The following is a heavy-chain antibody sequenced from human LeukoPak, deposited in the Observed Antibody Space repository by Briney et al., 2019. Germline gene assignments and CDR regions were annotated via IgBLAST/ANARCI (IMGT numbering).Heavy chain of an antibody. D-gene: IGHD2-15*01. V-gene: IGHV4-39*01. CDR1: GGSISSSSYY. CDR3: ASLVREGYCTGGTCYQFDY. J-gene: IGHJ4*02. CDR2: IYYNGNT. Sequence: PSETLFLTCTVSGGSISSSSYYWGWIRQPPGKGLEWIGNIYYNGNTYYNPSLKSRVTMSADTPRNQFSLKLSSVTAADTAVYYCASLVREGYCTGGTCYQFDYWGQGTLVTVSS.